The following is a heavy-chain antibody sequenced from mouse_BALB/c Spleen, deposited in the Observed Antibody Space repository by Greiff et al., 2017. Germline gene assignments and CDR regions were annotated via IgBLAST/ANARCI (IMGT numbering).Heavy chain of an antibody. Sequence: EVQGVESGPGLVKPSQSLSLTCTVTGYSITSDYAWNWIRQFPGNKLEWMGYISYSGSTSYNPSLKSRISITRDTSKNQFFLQLNSVTTEDTATYYCAREVYGNYVFAYWGQGTLVTVSA. D-gene: IGHD2-10*02. CDR2: ISYSGST. V-gene: IGHV3-2*02. CDR1: GYSITSDYA. J-gene: IGHJ3*01. CDR3: AREVYGNYVFAY.